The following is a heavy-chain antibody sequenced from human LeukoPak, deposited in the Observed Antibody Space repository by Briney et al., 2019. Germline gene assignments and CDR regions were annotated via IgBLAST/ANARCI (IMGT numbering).Heavy chain of an antibody. D-gene: IGHD6-19*01. Sequence: SETLSLTCTVSSVSVGTAGYYWSWIRQPPGKGLEWIGSIYYSGSTYYNPSLKSRVTISVDTSKNQFSLKLNSVTAADTAVYYCARMGTAVAFNYWGQGTLVTVSS. CDR2: IYYSGST. CDR3: ARMGTAVAFNY. V-gene: IGHV4-30-2*03. CDR1: SVSVGTAGYY. J-gene: IGHJ4*02.